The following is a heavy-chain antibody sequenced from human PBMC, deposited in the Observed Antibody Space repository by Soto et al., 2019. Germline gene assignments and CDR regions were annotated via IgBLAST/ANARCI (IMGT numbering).Heavy chain of an antibody. CDR1: GYSFTSYW. Sequence: EVQLVQSGAEVKKPGESLRISCKGSGYSFTSYWISWVRQMPGKGLEWMGRIDPSDSYTNYSPSFQGHVTISADKSISTAYLQWSSLKASDTAMYYCARSNPRYSGSRYYYGMDVWGQGTTVTVSS. V-gene: IGHV5-10-1*03. D-gene: IGHD1-26*01. CDR3: ARSNPRYSGSRYYYGMDV. J-gene: IGHJ6*02. CDR2: IDPSDSYT.